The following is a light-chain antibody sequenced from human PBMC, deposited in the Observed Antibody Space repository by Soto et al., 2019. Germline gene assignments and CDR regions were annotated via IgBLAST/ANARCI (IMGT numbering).Light chain of an antibody. J-gene: IGLJ2*01. Sequence: QSVLTQPASVSGSPGQSITISCTGTSSDVGGYNYVCWYQQHPGKVPKLMIYEVSNRPSGVSNRFSGSKSGNTASLTISGLQAEDEAYYYCSSYTGSSTLVVFGGGTQLTVL. CDR2: EVS. CDR1: SSDVGGYNY. V-gene: IGLV2-14*01. CDR3: SSYTGSSTLVV.